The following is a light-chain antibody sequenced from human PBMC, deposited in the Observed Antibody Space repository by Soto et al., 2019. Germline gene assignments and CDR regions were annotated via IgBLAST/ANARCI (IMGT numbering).Light chain of an antibody. V-gene: IGKV3-15*01. CDR2: VAS. J-gene: IGKJ2*01. CDR1: QSVSSN. Sequence: EIVMTQSPATLSVAPGERATLSCRASQSVSSNLAWYQQKPGQAPKLLIYVASTMATGIPARFSGSGSGTEFTLTISSLQSGDFAVYYCQQYNNWPLYTFGQGTKLAIK. CDR3: QQYNNWPLYT.